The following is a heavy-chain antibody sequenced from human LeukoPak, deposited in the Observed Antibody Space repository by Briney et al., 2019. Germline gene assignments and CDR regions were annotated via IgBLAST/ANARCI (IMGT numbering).Heavy chain of an antibody. CDR2: ISWNSGSI. CDR1: GFTFDDYA. CDR3: ARFDYYGSGGLFDQ. D-gene: IGHD3-10*01. J-gene: IGHJ4*02. V-gene: IGHV3-9*01. Sequence: GGSLRLSCAASGFTFDDYAMHWVRQAPGKGLEWVSGISWNSGSIGYADSVMGRFTLSRDNAKNSLYLQMNSPRAEDTAVYYCARFDYYGSGGLFDQWGRGTLVTVSS.